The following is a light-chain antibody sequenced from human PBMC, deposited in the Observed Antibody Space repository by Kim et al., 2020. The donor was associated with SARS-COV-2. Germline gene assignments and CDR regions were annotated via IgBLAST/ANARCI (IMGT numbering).Light chain of an antibody. Sequence: RVTISGTGSSSNIGAGYDVHWYQQVPGTAPKLLIDGDTNRPSGVPARLFGSKSGTSASLAITGLQAEDEADYYCQSYDSSLSAWVFGGGTQLTVL. J-gene: IGLJ3*02. CDR2: GDT. CDR1: SSNIGAGYD. CDR3: QSYDSSLSAWV. V-gene: IGLV1-40*01.